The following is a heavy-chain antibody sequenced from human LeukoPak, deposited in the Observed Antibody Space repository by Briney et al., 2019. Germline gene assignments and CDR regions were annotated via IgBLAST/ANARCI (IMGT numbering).Heavy chain of an antibody. J-gene: IGHJ5*02. CDR3: ARLSVSITRRFDL. D-gene: IGHD3-3*01. Sequence: GGSLRLACALSGFTLSNYEMTSVRLTPGKGLEWISYITKGGATFLYAESVKGRFTISRDNANSSLYLQMNSLRAEDTAVYFCARLSVSITRRFDLWGQGTLVTVSS. CDR2: ITKGGATF. V-gene: IGHV3-48*03. CDR1: GFTLSNYE.